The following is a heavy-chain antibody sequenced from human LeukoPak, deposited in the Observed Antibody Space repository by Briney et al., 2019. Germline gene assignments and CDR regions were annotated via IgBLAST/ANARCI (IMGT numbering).Heavy chain of an antibody. J-gene: IGHJ6*02. V-gene: IGHV1-2*02. CDR1: GYTFTGYY. CDR2: INPNSGGT. D-gene: IGHD3-9*01. Sequence: ASVKVSCKASGYTFTGYYMHWVRQAPGQGLEWMGWINPNSGGTNYAQKFQGRVTMTRDTSISTAYMELSRLRSDDTAVYYCARTYYDISTGYSLYYYYYYGMDVWGQGTTVTVSS. CDR3: ARTYYDISTGYSLYYYYYYGMDV.